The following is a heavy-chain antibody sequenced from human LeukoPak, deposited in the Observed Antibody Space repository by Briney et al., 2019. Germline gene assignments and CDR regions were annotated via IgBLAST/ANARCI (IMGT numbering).Heavy chain of an antibody. Sequence: GGAMRLSCPASGFTFRSYAMDWVRQTPGKGLEWVAIISHDGSNKYHADSVKGRFTISRDNSKNTVFLQMNSLRGEDTAVYYCAREGDYNFDYWGQGTLVTVSS. CDR1: GFTFRSYA. J-gene: IGHJ4*02. CDR2: ISHDGSNK. D-gene: IGHD4-17*01. V-gene: IGHV3-30*04. CDR3: AREGDYNFDY.